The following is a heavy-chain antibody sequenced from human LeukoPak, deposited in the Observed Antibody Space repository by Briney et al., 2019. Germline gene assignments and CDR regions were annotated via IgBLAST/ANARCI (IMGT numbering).Heavy chain of an antibody. CDR1: GFTFSDYG. CDR2: IWYDGNNE. V-gene: IGHV3-33*03. CDR3: ARTGEFSAALDY. J-gene: IGHJ4*02. Sequence: PGRSLRLSCAASGFTFSDYGMHWVRQAPVKGLEGVAVIWYDGNNERYADSVKGRFTVSRDNSKNTLYLQMNSLRAEDTAVYYCARTGEFSAALDYWGQGTLVTVSS. D-gene: IGHD3-16*02.